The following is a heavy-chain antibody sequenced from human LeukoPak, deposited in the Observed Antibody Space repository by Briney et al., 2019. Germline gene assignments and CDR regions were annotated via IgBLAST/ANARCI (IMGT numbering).Heavy chain of an antibody. CDR2: IYSGGST. CDR3: ARARGGYDLFDY. V-gene: IGHV3-53*01. D-gene: IGHD5-12*01. Sequence: GGSLRLSCAASGFTVSSNYMSWDRHAPGKGLKWVSVIYSGGSTYYANSVKGRFTISRDNSKNTLYLQMNSLRAEDTAVYYCARARGGYDLFDYWGQGTLVTVSS. J-gene: IGHJ4*02. CDR1: GFTVSSNY.